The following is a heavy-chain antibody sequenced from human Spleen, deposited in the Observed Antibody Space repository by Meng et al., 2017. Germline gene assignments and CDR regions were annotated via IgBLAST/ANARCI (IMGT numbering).Heavy chain of an antibody. Sequence: QGQLVQSGAEVKKPGASVKVSCKASGYTFTSYDINWVRQATGQGLEWMGWMNPNSGNTGYAQKFQGRVTITRNTSISTAYMELSSLRSEDTAVYYCARGSNYYDSSGYSGFDPWGQGTLVTASS. D-gene: IGHD3-22*01. V-gene: IGHV1-8*03. CDR1: GYTFTSYD. CDR3: ARGSNYYDSSGYSGFDP. CDR2: MNPNSGNT. J-gene: IGHJ5*02.